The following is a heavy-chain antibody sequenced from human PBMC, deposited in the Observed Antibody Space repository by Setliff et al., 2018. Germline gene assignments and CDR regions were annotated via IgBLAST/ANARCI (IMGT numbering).Heavy chain of an antibody. V-gene: IGHV1-69*05. D-gene: IGHD2-15*01. Sequence: GASVKVSCKASGDSFSNYAIRWVRQAPGQGIEWMGGLIPMFGTPGYAQKFQDRVTITTYESTTPAYMELNSLTSEDTAVYYCARSPALLGIVYLDPWGQGTRVTVSS. CDR3: ARSPALLGIVYLDP. CDR1: GDSFSNYA. CDR2: LIPMFGTP. J-gene: IGHJ5*02.